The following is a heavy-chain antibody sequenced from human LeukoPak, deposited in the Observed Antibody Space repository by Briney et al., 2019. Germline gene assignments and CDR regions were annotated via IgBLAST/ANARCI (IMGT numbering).Heavy chain of an antibody. CDR1: GYSFTSYW. CDR2: IYPDDSDT. D-gene: IGHD5-18*01. Sequence: GESLKISCKASGYSFTSYWIGWVRQMPGKGLEWMGIIYPDDSDTRYSPSFQGQVTISADKSISTAYLLWSSLKASVTAMYYCARLVDTTMADYWGQGSLVTVSS. J-gene: IGHJ4*02. CDR3: ARLVDTTMADY. V-gene: IGHV5-51*01.